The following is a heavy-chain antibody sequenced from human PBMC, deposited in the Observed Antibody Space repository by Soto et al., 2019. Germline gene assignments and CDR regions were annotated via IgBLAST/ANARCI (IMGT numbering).Heavy chain of an antibody. CDR3: ATLITFGGVIAGVGAFDI. D-gene: IGHD3-16*02. CDR1: GYTLTELS. J-gene: IGHJ3*02. CDR2: FDPEDGET. Sequence: GASVKVSCKVSGYTLTELSMHWVRQAPGKGLEWMGGFDPEDGETIYAQKFQGRVTMTEDTSTDTAYMELSSLRSEDTAVYYCATLITFGGVIAGVGAFDIWGQGTMVNVS. V-gene: IGHV1-24*01.